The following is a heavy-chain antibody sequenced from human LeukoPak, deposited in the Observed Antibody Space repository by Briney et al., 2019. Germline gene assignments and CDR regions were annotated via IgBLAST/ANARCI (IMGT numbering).Heavy chain of an antibody. J-gene: IGHJ4*02. CDR3: ARLKDSSGYYPNYFDY. CDR2: IYHSGNT. V-gene: IGHV4-38-2*01. Sequence: PSETLSLTCAVSGYSISSGYYWGWLRQPPGKGLEWIGSIYHSGNTYYNPSLKSRVTISLGTSKNQFSLKLSSVTATDTAVYYCARLKDSSGYYPNYFDYWDQGTLVTVSS. CDR1: GYSISSGYY. D-gene: IGHD3-22*01.